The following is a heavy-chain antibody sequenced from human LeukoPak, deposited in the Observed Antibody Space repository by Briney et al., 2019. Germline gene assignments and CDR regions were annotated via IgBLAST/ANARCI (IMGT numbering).Heavy chain of an antibody. CDR1: GYTFSSYD. CDR2: MNPNSGNT. V-gene: IGHV1-8*01. Sequence: GASVKVSCKASGYTFSSYDINWVRQATGQGLEWMGWMNPNSGNTGYAQKFQGRVTMTRDTSISTAYMELSSLRSEDTAVYYCTRGPLHFGEVSLYRLVYWGQGSLVTVSS. J-gene: IGHJ4*02. D-gene: IGHD3-16*02. CDR3: TRGPLHFGEVSLYRLVY.